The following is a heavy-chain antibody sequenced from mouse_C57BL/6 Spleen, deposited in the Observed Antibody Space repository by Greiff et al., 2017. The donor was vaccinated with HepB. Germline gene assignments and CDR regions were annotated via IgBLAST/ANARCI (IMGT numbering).Heavy chain of an antibody. CDR3: SRAPQYYGPFDY. CDR1: GYTFTDYY. D-gene: IGHD1-2*01. V-gene: IGHV1-76*01. J-gene: IGHJ2*01. CDR2: IYPGSGNT. Sequence: QVQLKESGAELVRPGASVKLSCKASGYTFTDYYINWVKQRPGQGLEWIARIYPGSGNTYYNEKFKGKATLTAEKSSSTAYMQLSSLTSEDSAVYLCSRAPQYYGPFDYWGQGTTLTVSS.